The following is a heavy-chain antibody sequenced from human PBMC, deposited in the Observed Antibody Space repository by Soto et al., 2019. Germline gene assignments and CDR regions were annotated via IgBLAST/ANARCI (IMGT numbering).Heavy chain of an antibody. Sequence: EASVKVSCKASGYTFTGYYMHWVRQAPGQGLEWMGWINPNSGGTNYAQKFQGRVTMTRDTSISTAYMELSRLRSDDTAVYYCASSFDYYDSSGYYSYAFDIWGQGTMVTVS. D-gene: IGHD3-22*01. CDR1: GYTFTGYY. V-gene: IGHV1-2*02. J-gene: IGHJ3*02. CDR2: INPNSGGT. CDR3: ASSFDYYDSSGYYSYAFDI.